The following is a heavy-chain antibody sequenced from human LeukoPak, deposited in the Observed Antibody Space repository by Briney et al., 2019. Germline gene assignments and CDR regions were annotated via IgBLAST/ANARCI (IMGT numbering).Heavy chain of an antibody. Sequence: GGSLRLSCAASGFTFSSYSMNWVRQAPGKGLEWVSSISSSSSYIYYADSVKGRFTISRDNAKNSLYLQMNSLRAEDTAVYYCAREGGIPGYYYGMDVWGQGTTVTVSS. CDR2: ISSSSSYI. D-gene: IGHD1-26*01. V-gene: IGHV3-21*01. CDR3: AREGGIPGYYYGMDV. J-gene: IGHJ6*02. CDR1: GFTFSSYS.